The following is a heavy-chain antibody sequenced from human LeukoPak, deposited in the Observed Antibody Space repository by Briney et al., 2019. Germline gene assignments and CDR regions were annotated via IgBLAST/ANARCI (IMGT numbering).Heavy chain of an antibody. CDR2: VSSSSSYT. J-gene: IGHJ4*02. D-gene: IGHD6-13*01. Sequence: GGSLRLSYAASGFTFSDYYMSWIRQAPGKGLEWVSYVSSSSSYTNYADSVEGRFTISRDNAKNSLYLQMNSLRAEDTAVYYCARVIAAAGLTFDYWGQGTLVTVSS. CDR1: GFTFSDYY. V-gene: IGHV3-11*05. CDR3: ARVIAAAGLTFDY.